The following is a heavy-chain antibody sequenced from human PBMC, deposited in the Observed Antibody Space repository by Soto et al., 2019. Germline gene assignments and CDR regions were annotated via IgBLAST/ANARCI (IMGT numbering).Heavy chain of an antibody. CDR3: AKGITGTTNQNYFDY. CDR2: ISYDGSNK. D-gene: IGHD1-7*01. CDR1: GFTFSSYG. J-gene: IGHJ4*02. Sequence: PGESLNISCAASGFTFSSYGMHWVRQAPGKGLEWVAVISYDGSNKYYADSVKGRFTISRDNSKNTLYLQMNSLRAEDTAVYYCAKGITGTTNQNYFDYRGQGTLVTVSS. V-gene: IGHV3-30*18.